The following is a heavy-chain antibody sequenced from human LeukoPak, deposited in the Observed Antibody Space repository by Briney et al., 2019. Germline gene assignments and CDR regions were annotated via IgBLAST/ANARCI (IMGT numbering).Heavy chain of an antibody. J-gene: IGHJ4*02. Sequence: QGRVTMTTDTSTSTAYMELRSLRSDDTAVYYCARGGNGWFFDDWGQGTLVTVSS. CDR3: ARGGNGWFFDD. D-gene: IGHD6-19*01. V-gene: IGHV1-18*01.